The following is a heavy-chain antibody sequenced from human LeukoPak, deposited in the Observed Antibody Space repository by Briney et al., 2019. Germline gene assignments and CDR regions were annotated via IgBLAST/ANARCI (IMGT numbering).Heavy chain of an antibody. CDR2: IYHSGST. CDR3: ARGGAARPPDY. V-gene: IGHV4-38-2*02. J-gene: IGHJ4*02. Sequence: PSETLSLTCTVSGYSISSGYYWGWIRPPPGKGLEWIGSIYHSGSTYYNPSLKGRVTISVDTSKNQFSLKLSSVTAADTAVYYCARGGAARPPDYWGQGTLVTVSS. CDR1: GYSISSGYY. D-gene: IGHD6-13*01.